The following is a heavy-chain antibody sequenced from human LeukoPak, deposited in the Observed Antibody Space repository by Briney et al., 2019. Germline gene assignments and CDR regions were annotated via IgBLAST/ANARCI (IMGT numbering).Heavy chain of an antibody. Sequence: GGSLRLSCAPSGFTFSSYWMSWVRQAPGKGLEWVANIKQDGSEKYYVDSVKGRFTISRDNAKNSLYLQMNSLRAEDTAVYYCARWPKQQLDNYFDYWGQRTLVTVSS. CDR1: GFTFSSYW. CDR2: IKQDGSEK. D-gene: IGHD6-13*01. V-gene: IGHV3-7*01. CDR3: ARWPKQQLDNYFDY. J-gene: IGHJ4*02.